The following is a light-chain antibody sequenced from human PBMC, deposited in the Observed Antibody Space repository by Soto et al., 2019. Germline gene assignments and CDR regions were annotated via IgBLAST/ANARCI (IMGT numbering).Light chain of an antibody. V-gene: IGKV3-20*01. CDR1: QSVSSNY. CDR2: GAS. CDR3: HQYGGSPPYT. J-gene: IGKJ2*01. Sequence: EIVLTQSPGTLSLSPGERATLSCRASQSVSSNYLAWYQHKPGQAPRLLIYGASSRATGIPDRFSGSGSGTDFTLTVSRLEPEDFAVYYCHQYGGSPPYTFGQGTKLEIK.